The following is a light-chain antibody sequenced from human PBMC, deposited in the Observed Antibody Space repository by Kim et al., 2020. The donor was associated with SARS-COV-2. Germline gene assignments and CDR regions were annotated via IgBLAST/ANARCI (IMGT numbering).Light chain of an antibody. Sequence: NFMLTQPHSVSESPGKTVTISCTRSSGSIVINYVQWYQQRPGSAPTTVIYEDDQRPSGVPDRFSGSIARSSNSASLTISGLKTEDEADYYCQSYDIFGGGTQVTVL. CDR3: QSYDI. V-gene: IGLV6-57*03. CDR2: EDD. J-gene: IGLJ2*01. CDR1: SGSIVINY.